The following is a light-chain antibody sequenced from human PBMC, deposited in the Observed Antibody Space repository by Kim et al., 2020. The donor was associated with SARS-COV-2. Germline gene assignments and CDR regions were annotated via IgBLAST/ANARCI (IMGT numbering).Light chain of an antibody. J-gene: IGLJ2*01. V-gene: IGLV3-21*03. CDR1: SIGRRN. CDR3: QLLDSVSELVV. Sequence: APGKTATIICGGDSIGRRNVHGYQQKPGHAPVVVVYDNIDRPSGIPERFSVSNSGNTATLTIIRVDALDEADYFCQLLDSVSELVVFGGGTQLTVL. CDR2: DNI.